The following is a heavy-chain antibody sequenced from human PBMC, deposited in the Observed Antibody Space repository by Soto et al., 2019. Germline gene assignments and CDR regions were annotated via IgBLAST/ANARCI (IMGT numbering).Heavy chain of an antibody. CDR3: ARVQVVVAATRLYYYYYMDV. D-gene: IGHD2-15*01. V-gene: IGHV1-18*01. CDR2: ISAYNGNT. CDR1: GYTFTSYG. Sequence: ASVKVSCKASGYTFTSYGISWVRQAPGQGLEWMGWISAYNGNTNYAQKLQGRVTMTTDTSTSTAYMELRSLRSDDTAVYYCARVQVVVAATRLYYYYYMDVWGKGTTVTVSS. J-gene: IGHJ6*03.